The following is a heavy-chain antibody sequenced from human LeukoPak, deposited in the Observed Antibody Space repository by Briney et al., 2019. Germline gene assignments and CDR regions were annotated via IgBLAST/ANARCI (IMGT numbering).Heavy chain of an antibody. CDR3: ARVRSSGWYTDAFDI. CDR1: GYTFTGYY. J-gene: IGHJ3*02. V-gene: IGHV1-2*02. D-gene: IGHD6-19*01. CDR2: INPNSGGT. Sequence: GASVKVSCKASGYTFTGYYMHWVRQAPGHGLEWMGWINPNSGGTNYAQKFQGRVTMTRDTSISTAYMELSRLRSDDTAVYYCARVRSSGWYTDAFDIWGQGTMVTVSS.